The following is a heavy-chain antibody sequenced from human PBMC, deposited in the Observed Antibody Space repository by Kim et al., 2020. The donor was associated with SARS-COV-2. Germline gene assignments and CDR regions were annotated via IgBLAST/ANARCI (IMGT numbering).Heavy chain of an antibody. CDR3: TTALIPIYYDYVWGSYRWGDY. CDR2: IKSKTDGGTT. D-gene: IGHD3-16*02. CDR1: GFTFSNAW. V-gene: IGHV3-15*01. J-gene: IGHJ4*02. Sequence: GGSLRLSCAASGFTFSNAWMSWVRQAPGKGLEWVGRIKSKTDGGTTDYAAPVKGRFTISRDDSKNTLYLQMNSLKTEDTAVYYCTTALIPIYYDYVWGSYRWGDYWGQGTLVTVSS.